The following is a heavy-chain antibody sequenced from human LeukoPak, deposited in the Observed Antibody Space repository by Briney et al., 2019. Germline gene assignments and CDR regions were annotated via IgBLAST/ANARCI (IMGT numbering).Heavy chain of an antibody. CDR1: GESFKDYY. J-gene: IGHJ4*02. CDR2: IYYSGST. Sequence: PSETLSLTCAVYGESFKDYYWNWIRQPPGKGLEWIGSIYYSGSTYYNPSLKSRVTISVDTSKNQFSLKPSSVTAADTAVYYCAVWFGELLDLGHELWGQGTLVTVSS. CDR3: AVWFGELLDLGHEL. D-gene: IGHD3-10*01. V-gene: IGHV4-34*01.